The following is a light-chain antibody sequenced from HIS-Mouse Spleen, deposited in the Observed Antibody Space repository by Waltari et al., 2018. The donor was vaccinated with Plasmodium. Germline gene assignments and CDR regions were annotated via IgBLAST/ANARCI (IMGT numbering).Light chain of an antibody. Sequence: IVMTQSPATLSVSPGERATLSCRASQRGSSNLAWYQQKPGQAPRLLIHGASTRATGIPATVSGSGSGTEFTLSIRSQPYEDFAVYYCQQYNNWSFTSGPGTKVDI. J-gene: IGKJ3*01. CDR1: QRGSSN. CDR2: GAS. CDR3: QQYNNWSFT. V-gene: IGKV3-15*01.